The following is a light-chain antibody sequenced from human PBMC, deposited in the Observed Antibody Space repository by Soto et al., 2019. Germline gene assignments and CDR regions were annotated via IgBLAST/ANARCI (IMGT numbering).Light chain of an antibody. CDR3: QSYDRSLSGSRV. Sequence: QSALTQPPSVSGAPGQRVTISCTGSSSNIGAGYDVHWYQQLPGTAPKLLIYDNSNRPSGVPDRFSDSKSGTSASLAITGLQAEDEADYYCQSYDRSLSGSRVFGTGTKVTVL. V-gene: IGLV1-40*01. CDR2: DNS. CDR1: SSNIGAGYD. J-gene: IGLJ1*01.